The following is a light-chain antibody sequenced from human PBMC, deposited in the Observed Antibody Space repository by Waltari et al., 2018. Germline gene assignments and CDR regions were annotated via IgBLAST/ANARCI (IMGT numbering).Light chain of an antibody. CDR1: SISSYY. J-gene: IGLJ1*01. Sequence: SSELTQDPAVSVALGQTVRITCQGDSISSYYATWYQQKAGQAPILVIYGQNNRPSGIPDRFSGSYSGRTASLTITGAQAEDEADYYCSSRDSGAHRHVFGTGTKVTVL. CDR2: GQN. CDR3: SSRDSGAHRHV. V-gene: IGLV3-19*01.